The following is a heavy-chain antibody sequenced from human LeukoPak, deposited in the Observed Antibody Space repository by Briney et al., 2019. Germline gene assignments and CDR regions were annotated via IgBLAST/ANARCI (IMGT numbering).Heavy chain of an antibody. J-gene: IGHJ5*01. CDR1: GFTFSSYW. D-gene: IGHD3-10*01. CDR2: IHTDQTIQ. V-gene: IGHV3-30*02. CDR3: GYYNSGSYSTPDS. Sequence: GGSLRLSCAASGFTFSSYWMSWVRQAPGKGLEWVAYIHTDQTIQYYADSAKGRFTISRDNSKNTLYLQMETLRSEDTAVYYCGYYNSGSYSTPDSWGQGTQVTVSS.